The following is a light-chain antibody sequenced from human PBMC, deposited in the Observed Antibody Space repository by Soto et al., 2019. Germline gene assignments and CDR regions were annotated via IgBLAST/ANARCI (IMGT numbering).Light chain of an antibody. CDR1: QSINTY. J-gene: IGKJ2*01. CDR2: RAS. V-gene: IGKV1-39*01. CDR3: QQSHSIPYT. Sequence: DIQMTQSPSSLSTSVGDRVTITCRASQSINTYLNWYRQKPGEAPKLLVYRASSLLGGVPSRFSGSGSGTDFTLTISSLQPEDFATYYCQQSHSIPYTFGQGTNLEIK.